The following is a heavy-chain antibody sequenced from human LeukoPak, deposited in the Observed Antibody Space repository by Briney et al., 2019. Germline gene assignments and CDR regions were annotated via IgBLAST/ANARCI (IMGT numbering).Heavy chain of an antibody. CDR3: ARDIVAAGLFFDY. V-gene: IGHV4-59*08. Sequence: SETLSLTCTVSGGSISSYYWSWIRQPPGKGLEWIGYIYYSGSTNYNPSLKSRVTISVDTSKNQFSLKPSSVTAADTAVYYCARDIVAAGLFFDYWGQGTPVTVSS. CDR1: GGSISSYY. J-gene: IGHJ4*02. CDR2: IYYSGST. D-gene: IGHD1-26*01.